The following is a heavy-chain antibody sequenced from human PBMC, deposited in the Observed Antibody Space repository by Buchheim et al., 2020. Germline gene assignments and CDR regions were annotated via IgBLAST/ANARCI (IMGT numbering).Heavy chain of an antibody. CDR1: GFTFSSYA. Sequence: EVQLLASGGGLVQPGGSLRLSCAASGFTFSSYAMSWVRQAPGKGLEWVSAISGSGGSTYYADSVKGRFTISRDNSKNTLYLQMNSLRAEDTAVYYCAKDPRPRITIFGVVNPFDYWGQGTL. D-gene: IGHD3-3*01. V-gene: IGHV3-23*01. J-gene: IGHJ4*02. CDR3: AKDPRPRITIFGVVNPFDY. CDR2: ISGSGGST.